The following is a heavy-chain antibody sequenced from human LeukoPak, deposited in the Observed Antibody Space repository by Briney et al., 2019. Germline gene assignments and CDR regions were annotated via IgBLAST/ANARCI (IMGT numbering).Heavy chain of an antibody. D-gene: IGHD3-22*01. J-gene: IGHJ4*02. CDR3: AKDGGWYYDSSSYCDY. CDR1: GFTFSSYA. CDR2: ISGSGGST. V-gene: IGHV3-23*01. Sequence: GGSLRLSCAASGFTFSSYAMSWVRQAPGKGLEWVSAISGSGGSTYYADSVKGRFTISRDNSKNTLYLQMNSPRAEDTAVYYCAKDGGWYYDSSSYCDYWGQGTLVTVSS.